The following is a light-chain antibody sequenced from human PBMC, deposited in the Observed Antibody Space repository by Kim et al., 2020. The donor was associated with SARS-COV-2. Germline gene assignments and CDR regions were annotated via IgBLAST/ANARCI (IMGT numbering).Light chain of an antibody. CDR3: YSATDNYLV. V-gene: IGLV3-27*01. CDR2: RDT. J-gene: IGLJ3*02. Sequence: SYELTQPSSVSVSPGQTATITYSGDVLATKYSRWFQQKPGQAPLLLIYRDTERPSGIPERFSGSNSGTTVTLTISGAQVEDEADYFCYSATDNYLVFGGGTQLTVL. CDR1: VLATKY.